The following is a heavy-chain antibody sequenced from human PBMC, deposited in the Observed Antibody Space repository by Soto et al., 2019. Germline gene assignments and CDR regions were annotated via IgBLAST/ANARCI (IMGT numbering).Heavy chain of an antibody. D-gene: IGHD3-10*01. CDR1: GCTLTTYA. CDR3: AREAPYLGSGIYGDGMDV. V-gene: IGHV1-3*01. Sequence: QVQLVQSGAEVKKPGASVKVSCKASGCTLTTYAIHWVRQAPGQRLEWMGWINAGNGNTKFSQKFQGRVTITMDTSASTAYMGLSSLRSEDTAVYYCAREAPYLGSGIYGDGMDVWGQGTTVTVSS. J-gene: IGHJ6*02. CDR2: INAGNGNT.